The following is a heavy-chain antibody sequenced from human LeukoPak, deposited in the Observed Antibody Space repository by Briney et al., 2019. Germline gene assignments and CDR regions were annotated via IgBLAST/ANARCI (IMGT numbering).Heavy chain of an antibody. CDR1: GDSISSSSYF. CDR2: IYYSGTT. V-gene: IGHV4-39*07. CDR3: ARDRMVGYYGMDV. D-gene: IGHD2-15*01. J-gene: IGHJ6*02. Sequence: SETLSLTCTVSGDSISSSSYFWGWIRQPPGKGLEYIGSIYYSGTTYYNPSLRSRVTVSIDTSKNQFSLKVSSVTAADTAVYYCARDRMVGYYGMDVWGQGTTVTVSS.